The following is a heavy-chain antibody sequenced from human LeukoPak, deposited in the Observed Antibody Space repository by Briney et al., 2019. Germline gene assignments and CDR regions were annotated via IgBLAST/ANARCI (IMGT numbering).Heavy chain of an antibody. J-gene: IGHJ4*02. Sequence: GGSLRLSCAASGFTFSDSYMTWVRQAPGKGVEWVAYISGSGHDINYSDSVKGRFTISRDNAKNSLYLQMSSLRAEDTAVYYCARDSVGTTSPYYFDYWGQGTLVTVSS. D-gene: IGHD1-26*01. V-gene: IGHV3-11*04. CDR3: ARDSVGTTSPYYFDY. CDR2: ISGSGHDI. CDR1: GFTFSDSY.